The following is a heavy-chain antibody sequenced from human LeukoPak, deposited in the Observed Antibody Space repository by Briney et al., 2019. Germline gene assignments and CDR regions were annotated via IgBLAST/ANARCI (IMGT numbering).Heavy chain of an antibody. V-gene: IGHV3-48*03. J-gene: IGHJ4*02. CDR1: GFTFSNYE. CDR3: ARDTTHADY. D-gene: IGHD1-1*01. Sequence: PGGSLRLSCAASGFTFSNYEMNWVRQAPGKGLEWVAFISSSGSIIYYADSVKGRFTISRDNAKNSLYLQMNSLRVEDTAVYYCARDTTHADYWGQGTLVTVSS. CDR2: ISSSGSII.